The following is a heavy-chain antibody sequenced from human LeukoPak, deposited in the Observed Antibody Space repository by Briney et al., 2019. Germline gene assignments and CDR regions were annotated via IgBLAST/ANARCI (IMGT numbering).Heavy chain of an antibody. V-gene: IGHV3-13*04. D-gene: IGHD3-10*01. J-gene: IGHJ4*02. CDR3: ARGMGSGSYSIFDY. CDR1: GFTFSSYN. CDR2: IDTGGAA. Sequence: PGGSLRLSCAAAGFTFSSYNMHWVRQAAGKGLEWVSGIDTGGAAYYPGSVRGRFTISRENAKNSFYLQMTGMRAGDTAVYYCARGMGSGSYSIFDYWSQGALVTVSS.